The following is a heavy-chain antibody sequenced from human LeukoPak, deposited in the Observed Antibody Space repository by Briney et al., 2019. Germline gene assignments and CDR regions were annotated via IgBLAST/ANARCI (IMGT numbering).Heavy chain of an antibody. V-gene: IGHV3-53*01. J-gene: IGHJ4*02. D-gene: IGHD6-13*01. CDR3: ARGYSSSWLFDY. CDR2: IYSGGST. Sequence: GGSLRLSCGASGFTVSSNYMSWVRQAPGKGLEWVSVIYSGGSTYYADSVKGRFTISRDNSKNTLYLQMNSLRAEDTAVYYCARGYSSSWLFDYWGQGTLVTVSS. CDR1: GFTVSSNY.